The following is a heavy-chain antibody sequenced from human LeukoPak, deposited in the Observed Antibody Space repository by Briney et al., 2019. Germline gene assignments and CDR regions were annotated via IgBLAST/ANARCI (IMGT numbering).Heavy chain of an antibody. CDR1: GGSFSGYY. CDR3: ARGIPRGHYYDSSGYRFDY. V-gene: IGHV4-34*01. D-gene: IGHD3-22*01. J-gene: IGHJ4*02. CDR2: INHRGST. Sequence: SETLSLTCAVYGGSFSGYYWSWIRQPPGKGLEWIGEINHRGSTNYNPSLKSRVTISVDTSKNQFSLKLSSVTAADTAVYYCARGIPRGHYYDSSGYRFDYWGQGTLVTVSS.